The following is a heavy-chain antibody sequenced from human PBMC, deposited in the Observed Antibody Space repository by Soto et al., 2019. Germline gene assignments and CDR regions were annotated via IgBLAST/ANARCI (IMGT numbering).Heavy chain of an antibody. CDR1: GFIFSNYG. V-gene: IGHV3-30*18. CDR2: ISYDGSNK. J-gene: IGHJ6*02. Sequence: GGSLRLSCAASGFIFSNYGMHWVRQVSGKGLEWVAVISYDGSNKNYADSVKGRFTISRDNSKNTLYLQMNSLRPEDTAVYYCAKVLSGSYSGLDYYYYGMDVWGQGTTVTXSS. CDR3: AKVLSGSYSGLDYYYYGMDV. D-gene: IGHD1-26*01.